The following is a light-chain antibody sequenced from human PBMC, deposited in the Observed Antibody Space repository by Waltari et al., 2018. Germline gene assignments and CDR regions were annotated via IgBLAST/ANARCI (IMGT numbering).Light chain of an antibody. CDR1: QSVFYSPKNKNY. J-gene: IGKJ2*01. CDR3: QQYYGNPRT. Sequence: DIVMTQSPDSLAVSLGERATINCQSSQSVFYSPKNKNYLAWYQQKPGQAPKLLIYRASTRESGVPDRFSGSGSGTDFTLTISSLQAEDVAVYYCQQYYGNPRTFGQGTKLEIK. V-gene: IGKV4-1*01. CDR2: RAS.